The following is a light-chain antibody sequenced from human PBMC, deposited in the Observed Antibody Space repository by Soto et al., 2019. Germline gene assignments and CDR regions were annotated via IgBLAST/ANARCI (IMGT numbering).Light chain of an antibody. CDR1: QGISSY. CDR2: AAS. J-gene: IGKJ4*01. V-gene: IGKV1-9*01. Sequence: DIQLTQSPSFLSASVGDRVTITCRASQGISSYLAWYQQKPGKAPKLLIYAASTLQSGVPSRFSGSGSGTEFTLTISSLQPEDFATYYCQQLNSYLSTFGGGTKVVIK. CDR3: QQLNSYLST.